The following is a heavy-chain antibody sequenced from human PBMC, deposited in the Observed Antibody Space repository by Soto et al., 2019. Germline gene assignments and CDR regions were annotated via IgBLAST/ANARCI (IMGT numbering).Heavy chain of an antibody. CDR1: GGTFSSYT. CDR2: IIPILGIA. CDR3: ARVYYYGSGSYFNYLDV. Sequence: SVKVSCKASGGTFSSYTISWVRQAPGQGLEWMGRIIPILGIANYAQKFQGRVTITADKSTSTAYMELSSLRSEDTAVYYCARVYYYGSGSYFNYLDVWGKGTTVTVSS. D-gene: IGHD3-10*01. J-gene: IGHJ6*03. V-gene: IGHV1-69*02.